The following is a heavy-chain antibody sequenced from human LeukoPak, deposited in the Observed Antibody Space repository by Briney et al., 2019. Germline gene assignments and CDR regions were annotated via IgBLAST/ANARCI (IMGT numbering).Heavy chain of an antibody. Sequence: SETLSLTCTVSGGSISSYYWSWIRQPPGKGLEWIGYIYYSGSTSYNPSLKSRVTISVDTSKNQLSLKLSSVTAADTAVYYCARFAKRELLWFGELPGPLDYWGQGTLVTVSS. D-gene: IGHD3-10*01. V-gene: IGHV4-59*12. CDR1: GGSISSYY. CDR2: IYYSGST. CDR3: ARFAKRELLWFGELPGPLDY. J-gene: IGHJ4*02.